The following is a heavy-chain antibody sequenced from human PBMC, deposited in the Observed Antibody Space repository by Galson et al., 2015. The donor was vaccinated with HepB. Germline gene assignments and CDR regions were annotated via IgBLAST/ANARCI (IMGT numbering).Heavy chain of an antibody. D-gene: IGHD6-13*01. V-gene: IGHV1-3*01. CDR3: ARSGRFGIAAADHGLY. CDR1: GYTFTMYA. J-gene: IGHJ4*02. CDR2: INVGNGNT. Sequence: SVKVSCKASGYTFTMYAMHWVRQAPGQRPEWMGWINVGNGNTKYSQKFQGRVTTTRDTSARTAYMELGSLKSEDTAVYYCARSGRFGIAAADHGLYWGQGTLVTVSS.